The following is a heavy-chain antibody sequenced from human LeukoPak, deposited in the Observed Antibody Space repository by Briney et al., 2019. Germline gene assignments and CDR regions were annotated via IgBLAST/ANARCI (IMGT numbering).Heavy chain of an antibody. CDR3: ARESEILGDSIHFDY. CDR2: IKQDASEK. CDR1: GFTSPSYW. V-gene: IGHV3-7*03. Sequence: RSLPLSCPASGFTSPSYWMNWARQAPGKGLEWVANIKQDASEKYYVASVTGRFTISRDNAKNFLYLQMNSLRVEDTAVYYCARESEILGDSIHFDYWGQGTLVTVSS. J-gene: IGHJ4*02. D-gene: IGHD3-22*01.